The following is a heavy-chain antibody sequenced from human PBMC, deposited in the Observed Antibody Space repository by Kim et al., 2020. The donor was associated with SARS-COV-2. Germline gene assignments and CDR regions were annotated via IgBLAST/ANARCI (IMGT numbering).Heavy chain of an antibody. CDR3: ARDRKYYDILTGYYL. Sequence: VKGRFTISRDNAKNSLYLQMNSLRAEDTAVYYCARDRKYYDILTGYYLWGQGTLVTVSS. J-gene: IGHJ5*02. V-gene: IGHV3-11*06. D-gene: IGHD3-9*01.